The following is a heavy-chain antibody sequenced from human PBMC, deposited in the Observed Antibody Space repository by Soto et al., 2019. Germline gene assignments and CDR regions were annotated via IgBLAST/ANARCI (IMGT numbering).Heavy chain of an antibody. V-gene: IGHV4-34*01. CDR2: INHSGST. Sequence: SETLSLTCAVYGGSFSGYYWSWIRQPPGKGLEWIGEINHSGSTNYNPSLKSRVTISVDTSKNQFSLKLSPVTAADTAVYYCARGRQRAAAVVYYYYGMDVWGQGTTVTVSS. D-gene: IGHD2-2*01. CDR3: ARGRQRAAAVVYYYYGMDV. J-gene: IGHJ6*02. CDR1: GGSFSGYY.